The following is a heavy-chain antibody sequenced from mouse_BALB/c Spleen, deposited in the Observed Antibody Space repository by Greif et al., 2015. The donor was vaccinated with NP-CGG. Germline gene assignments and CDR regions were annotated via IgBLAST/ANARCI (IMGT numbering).Heavy chain of an antibody. CDR1: GYTFTDYY. CDR3: ARDFRYFDV. Sequence: QVQLKESGAELARPGASEKLSCKASGYTFTDYYINWVKQRTGQGLEWIGEIYPGSGNTYYNEKFKGKATLTADNSSSTAYMQLSSLTSEDSAVYFCARDFRYFDVWGAGTTVTVSS. V-gene: IGHV1-77*01. J-gene: IGHJ1*01. CDR2: IYPGSGNT.